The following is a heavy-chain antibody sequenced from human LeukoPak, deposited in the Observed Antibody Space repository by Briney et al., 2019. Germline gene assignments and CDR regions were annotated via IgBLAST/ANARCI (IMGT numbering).Heavy chain of an antibody. CDR1: GFIFRDYS. CDR2: ISGDGVTT. J-gene: IGHJ4*02. Sequence: GGSLRLSCSASGFIFRDYSMHWVRQVPGKGLEWISLISGDGVTTYYADSVKGRFTISRDNHEDSLYLQMNTLRTEDTAFYYCARGVNTISFTFDYWARGSLVTVSS. V-gene: IGHV3-43*02. D-gene: IGHD3-22*01. CDR3: ARGVNTISFTFDY.